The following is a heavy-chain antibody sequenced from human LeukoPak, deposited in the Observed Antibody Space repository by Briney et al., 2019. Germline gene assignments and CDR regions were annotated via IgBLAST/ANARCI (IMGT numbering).Heavy chain of an antibody. CDR2: INGDGSDT. V-gene: IGHV3-74*01. CDR1: GFTLSTYW. D-gene: IGHD6-19*01. CDR3: ARGSSSGWPDYFDS. J-gene: IGHJ4*02. Sequence: EGSLRLSCAASGFTLSTYWTHWVRHAPGKGLVWVLRINGDGSDTPYADSVKGRFTISRDNAKNMLYLQMNSLRAEDTAVYYCARGSSSGWPDYFDSRGQGILVIVSS.